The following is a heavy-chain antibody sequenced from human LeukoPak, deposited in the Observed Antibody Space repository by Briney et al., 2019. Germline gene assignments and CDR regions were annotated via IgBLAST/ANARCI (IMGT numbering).Heavy chain of an antibody. V-gene: IGHV4-34*01. CDR2: INHSGST. J-gene: IGHJ4*02. CDR1: GGSFSGYY. CDR3: ARGPDGSGNADY. Sequence: PSETLSLTCAVYGGSFSGYYWSWIRQPLGKGLEWIGEINHSGSTNYNPSLKSRVTISVDTSKNQFSLKLSSVTAADTAVYYCARGPDGSGNADYWGQGTLVTVSS. D-gene: IGHD3-10*01.